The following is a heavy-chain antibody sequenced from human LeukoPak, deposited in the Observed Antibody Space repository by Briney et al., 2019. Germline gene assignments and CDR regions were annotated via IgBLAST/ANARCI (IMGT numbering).Heavy chain of an antibody. J-gene: IGHJ4*02. D-gene: IGHD6-19*01. Sequence: GGSLRLSCAVSGFTFRDHWMDWVRQAPGKGLEWVGHIKNDGSETYYLDSLKGRFSLSRDNTNNALYLQMNNLRVEDTAVYYCVKNDGWFHLAQWGQGTLVTVSS. CDR3: VKNDGWFHLAQ. CDR2: IKNDGSET. V-gene: IGHV3-7*03. CDR1: GFTFRDHW.